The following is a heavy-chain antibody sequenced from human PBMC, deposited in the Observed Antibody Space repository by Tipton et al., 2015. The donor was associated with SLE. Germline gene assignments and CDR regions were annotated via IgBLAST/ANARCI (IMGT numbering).Heavy chain of an antibody. CDR3: TRGNYYGAGDF. CDR1: GGSISSYY. Sequence: TLSLTCTVSGGSISSYYWNWVRQPPGKGLEWIGYIHNTGRTNYNPSLKSRVTISVDTSKNQFSLKVTSVTAADTAVYYCTRGNYYGAGDFWGQGTLVTVSS. J-gene: IGHJ4*02. CDR2: IHNTGRT. V-gene: IGHV4-59*01. D-gene: IGHD3-10*01.